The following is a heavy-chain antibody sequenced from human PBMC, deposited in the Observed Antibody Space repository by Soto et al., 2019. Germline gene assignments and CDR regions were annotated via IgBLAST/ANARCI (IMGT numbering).Heavy chain of an antibody. CDR2: IYYSGST. Sequence: PSETLSLTCTVSGDSISSYYWSWIRQPPGKGLEWIGYIYYSGSTNYNPSLKSRVTISVDTSKNQFSLKLSSVTAADTAVYYCASMGYCSSTSCPRAYYYYGMDVWGQGTTVTVSS. V-gene: IGHV4-59*01. J-gene: IGHJ6*02. CDR1: GDSISSYY. D-gene: IGHD2-2*01. CDR3: ASMGYCSSTSCPRAYYYYGMDV.